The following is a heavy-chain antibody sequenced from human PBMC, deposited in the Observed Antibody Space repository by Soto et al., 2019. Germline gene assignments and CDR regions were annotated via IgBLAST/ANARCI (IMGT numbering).Heavy chain of an antibody. CDR3: ARDGWGSNWYFDL. Sequence: GGSLRLSCGAPGVTFKDYGMHWVRQAPGKGLEGVAVISYDGQQTYYADSVKGRFTISKDKSKRTLFLQMNSLRVDDTAVYYCARDGWGSNWYFDLWGRRTLVTVSS. J-gene: IGHJ2*01. D-gene: IGHD3-16*01. V-gene: IGHV3-30*03. CDR1: GVTFKDYG. CDR2: ISYDGQQT.